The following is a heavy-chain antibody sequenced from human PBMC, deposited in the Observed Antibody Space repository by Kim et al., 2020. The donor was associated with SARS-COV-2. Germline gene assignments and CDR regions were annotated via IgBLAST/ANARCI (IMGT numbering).Heavy chain of an antibody. J-gene: IGHJ6*01. CDR1: GFTFSSYA. Sequence: GGSLRLSCAASGFTFSSYAMHWVRQAPGKGLEWVAVISYDGSNKYYADSVKGRFTISRDNSKNTLYLQMNSLRAEDTAVYYCARDRWGGAARSRWHGYY. D-gene: IGHD6-6*01. CDR2: ISYDGSNK. CDR3: ARDRWGGAARSRWHGYY. V-gene: IGHV3-30*04.